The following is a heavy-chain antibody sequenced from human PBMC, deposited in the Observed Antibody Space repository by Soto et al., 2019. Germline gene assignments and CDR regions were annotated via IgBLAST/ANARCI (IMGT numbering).Heavy chain of an antibody. CDR1: GGSISSYY. J-gene: IGHJ4*02. CDR2: IYYSGST. V-gene: IGHV4-59*01. Sequence: SETLSLTCTVSGGSISSYYWSWIRQPPGKGLEWIGYIYYSGSTNYNPSLKSRVTISVDTSKNQFSLKLSSVTAADTAVYYCARVMGRDYYDSSGYYWNLFDYWGQGTLVTVSS. D-gene: IGHD3-22*01. CDR3: ARVMGRDYYDSSGYYWNLFDY.